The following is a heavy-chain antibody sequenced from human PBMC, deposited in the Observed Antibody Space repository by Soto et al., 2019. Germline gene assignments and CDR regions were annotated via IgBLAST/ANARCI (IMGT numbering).Heavy chain of an antibody. CDR3: ARGTVLRFLEWLAEGGWFDP. V-gene: IGHV1-18*01. D-gene: IGHD3-3*01. CDR2: ISAYNGNT. J-gene: IGHJ5*02. Sequence: SVTVSCKASGYTLPSYGISWVRQAPGQGLEWMGWISAYNGNTNYAQKLQGRVTMTTDTSTSTAYMELRSLSSDHTAVYYCARGTVLRFLEWLAEGGWFDPWGQGTLVTVSS. CDR1: GYTLPSYG.